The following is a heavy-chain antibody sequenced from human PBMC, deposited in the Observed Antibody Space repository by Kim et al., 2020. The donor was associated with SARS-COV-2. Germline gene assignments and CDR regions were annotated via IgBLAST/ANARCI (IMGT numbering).Heavy chain of an antibody. J-gene: IGHJ4*02. D-gene: IGHD6-13*01. Sequence: GGSLRLSCAASGFTFSSYAMTWVRQAPGKGLEWVSTISGNGDGTYYADSVRGRFTISRDNSNNTLYFQLNSLRAEDTAVYYCAKDKWGAAGNFDYWGQRTLVTVSS. CDR3: AKDKWGAAGNFDY. CDR1: GFTFSSYA. V-gene: IGHV3-23*01. CDR2: ISGNGDGT.